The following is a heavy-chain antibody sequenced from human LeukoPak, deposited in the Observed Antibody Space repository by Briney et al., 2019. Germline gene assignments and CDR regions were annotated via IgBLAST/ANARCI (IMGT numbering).Heavy chain of an antibody. CDR3: ARTNTAMSSARWFDP. CDR2: ISAYNGNT. J-gene: IGHJ5*02. Sequence: GASVKVSCKASGYTFTSYGISWVRQAPGQGLEWMGWISAYNGNTNYAQKLQGRVTMTTDTSTSTAYMELRSLRSDDTAVYYCARTNTAMSSARWFDPWGQGTLVTVSS. D-gene: IGHD5-18*01. CDR1: GYTFTSYG. V-gene: IGHV1-18*01.